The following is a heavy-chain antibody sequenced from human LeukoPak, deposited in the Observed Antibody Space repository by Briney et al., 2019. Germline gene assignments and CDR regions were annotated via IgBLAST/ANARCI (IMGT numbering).Heavy chain of an antibody. Sequence: ASVKVSCKASGYTFTGYYMHWVRQAPGQGLEWMGRINPNSGGTNYAQKFQGRVTMTRDTSISTAYMELSRLRSDDTAVYYCARDRETYGSGSYYIDYWGQEPWSPSPQ. CDR2: INPNSGGT. J-gene: IGHJ4*01. CDR1: GYTFTGYY. CDR3: ARDRETYGSGSYYIDY. V-gene: IGHV1-2*06. D-gene: IGHD3-10*01.